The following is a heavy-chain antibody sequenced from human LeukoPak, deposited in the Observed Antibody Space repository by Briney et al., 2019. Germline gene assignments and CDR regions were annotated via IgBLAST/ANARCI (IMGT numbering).Heavy chain of an antibody. CDR2: FDPEDGET. Sequence: ASVKVSCKVSGYTLTDLSMHWVRQAPGKGLEWMGGFDPEDGETIYAQKFQGRVTMTEDTSTDTAYMELSSLRSEDTAVYYCATVAYCTNGVCPNWFDPWGQGTLVTVSS. CDR1: GYTLTDLS. V-gene: IGHV1-24*01. D-gene: IGHD2-8*01. CDR3: ATVAYCTNGVCPNWFDP. J-gene: IGHJ5*02.